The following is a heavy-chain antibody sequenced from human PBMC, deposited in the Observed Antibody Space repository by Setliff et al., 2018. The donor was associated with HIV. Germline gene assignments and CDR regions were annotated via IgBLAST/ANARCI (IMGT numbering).Heavy chain of an antibody. CDR2: IIPIFGTP. V-gene: IGHV1-69*13. Sequence: GASVKVSCKTSGGTSSSYAISWVRQAPGRGLEWMGGIIPIFGTPNYAQKFQGRVTITADESTSTAYIELSSLRSEDTAVYYCARDSVSGYYYADYWGQGTLVTVSS. D-gene: IGHD3-22*01. J-gene: IGHJ4*02. CDR3: ARDSVSGYYYADY. CDR1: GGTSSSYA.